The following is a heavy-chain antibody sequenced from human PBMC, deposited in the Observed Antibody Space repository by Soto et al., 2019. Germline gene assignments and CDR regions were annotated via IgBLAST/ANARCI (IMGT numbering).Heavy chain of an antibody. D-gene: IGHD5-12*01. CDR3: ARWMEFDP. J-gene: IGHJ5*02. CDR2: ISGSGGST. V-gene: IGHV3-23*01. Sequence: EVQLLESGGGLVQPGGSLRLSCAASGFTFSSYAMSWVRQAPGKGLEWVSAISGSGGSTYYADSVKGRFTISRDNSKNTLYLKRNSLRAEDPAVYSGARWMEFDPWGQETLVPVSS. CDR1: GFTFSSYA.